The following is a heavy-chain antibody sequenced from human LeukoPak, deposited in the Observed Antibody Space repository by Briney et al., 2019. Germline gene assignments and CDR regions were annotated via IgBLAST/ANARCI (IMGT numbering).Heavy chain of an antibody. CDR1: GFIFSNYW. CDR3: ATDMYRYCSGASCYIFDC. Sequence: GGSLSLSCAASGFIFSNYWMSWVSQAPGKGLEWVANIKEDGREKYYVDSVKGRFTISRDNAKNSLYLQMNSLKAEDTAVYYCATDMYRYCSGASCYIFDCWGQGTLVTVSS. J-gene: IGHJ4*02. D-gene: IGHD2-2*02. V-gene: IGHV3-7*01. CDR2: IKEDGREK.